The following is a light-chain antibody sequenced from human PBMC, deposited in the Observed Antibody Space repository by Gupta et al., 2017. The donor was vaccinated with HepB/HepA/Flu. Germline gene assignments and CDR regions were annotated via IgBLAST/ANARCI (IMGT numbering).Light chain of an antibody. J-gene: IGKJ5*01. CDR2: DAS. Sequence: EIVLTQSPPTLSLSPGERATLSCRTSQSVYSYLAWFQQKPGQAPRLLIYDASNRATGVPPRFSGTGSGTDFTLTISSLEPEDFAVYYCQQRYNWPPITFGQGTRLEIK. V-gene: IGKV3-11*01. CDR1: QSVYSY. CDR3: QQRYNWPPIT.